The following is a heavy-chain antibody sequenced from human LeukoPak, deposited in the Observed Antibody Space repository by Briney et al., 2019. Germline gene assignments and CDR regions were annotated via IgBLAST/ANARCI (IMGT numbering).Heavy chain of an antibody. CDR3: ASTMGSGVG. Sequence: SETLSLTCAVYGGSFSGYYWSWIRQPPGKGLEWIGEINHSGSTNYNPSLKSRVTVSVDTSKNQFSLQLNSVTPEDTAVYYCASTMGSGVGWGQGTLVTVSS. CDR2: INHSGST. D-gene: IGHD6-19*01. CDR1: GGSFSGYY. V-gene: IGHV4-34*01. J-gene: IGHJ4*02.